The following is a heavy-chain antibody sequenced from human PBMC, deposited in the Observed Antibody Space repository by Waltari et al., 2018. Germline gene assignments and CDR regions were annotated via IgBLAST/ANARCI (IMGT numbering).Heavy chain of an antibody. D-gene: IGHD3-10*01. CDR3: ARDRSLSGDYYYGMDV. V-gene: IGHV3-30-3*01. CDR2: ISYDGSNK. J-gene: IGHJ6*02. Sequence: QVQLVESGGGVVQPGRSLRLSCAASGFTFSSYAMHWVRQAPGKGLEWVAVISYDGSNKYYADSVKGRFTISRDNSKNTLYLQMNSLRAEDTAVYYCARDRSLSGDYYYGMDVWGQGTTVTVSS. CDR1: GFTFSSYA.